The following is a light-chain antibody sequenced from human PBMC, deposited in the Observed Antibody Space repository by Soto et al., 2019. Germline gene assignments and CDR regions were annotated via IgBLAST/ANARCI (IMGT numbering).Light chain of an antibody. CDR2: SSN. Sequence: QSVLTQPPSASGTPGQRVTISCSGSSSNIGSNTVSWYQQLPGTAPKLLIYSSNQRPSGVPDRFSGSKSGTSASLAISGLQSEDEADYYCAAWDDSLNGYVFGTGT. J-gene: IGLJ1*01. CDR3: AAWDDSLNGYV. V-gene: IGLV1-44*01. CDR1: SSNIGSNT.